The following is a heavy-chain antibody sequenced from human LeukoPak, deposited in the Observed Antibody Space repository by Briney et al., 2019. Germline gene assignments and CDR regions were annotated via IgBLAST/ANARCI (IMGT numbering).Heavy chain of an antibody. CDR1: GFTFISYA. D-gene: IGHD6-6*01. J-gene: IGHJ4*02. CDR3: AKDLAEYSSSSGLDY. CDR2: ISGSGGST. V-gene: IGHV3-23*01. Sequence: GGSLRLSCAASGFTFISYAMGWFRQAPGRGLEGFSAISGSGGSTYYADSVKGRFTMSRDNSKNTLYLQMNSLRAEDTAVYYCAKDLAEYSSSSGLDYWGQGTLVTVSS.